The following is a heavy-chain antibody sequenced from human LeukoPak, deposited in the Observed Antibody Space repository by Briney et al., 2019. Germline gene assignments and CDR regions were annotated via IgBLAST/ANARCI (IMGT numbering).Heavy chain of an antibody. V-gene: IGHV3-33*01. Sequence: PGRSLRLSCAASGFTFSDYGIHWVRQAPGQGLEWVALIWYDGSKKYYADSVKGRFTISRDNTKNTLYLQLNSLRADDTAVYYCARAHSSSSTFDLWGQGTLDTVSS. CDR3: ARAHSSSSTFDL. D-gene: IGHD6-6*01. CDR2: IWYDGSKK. CDR1: GFTFSDYG. J-gene: IGHJ4*02.